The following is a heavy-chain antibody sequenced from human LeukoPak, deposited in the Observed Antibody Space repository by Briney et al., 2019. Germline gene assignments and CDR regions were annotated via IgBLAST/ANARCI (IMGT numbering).Heavy chain of an antibody. CDR3: TTLGYHLDS. J-gene: IGHJ4*02. CDR1: GFDFGAYE. D-gene: IGHD3-22*01. CDR2: FAGSDTTK. Sequence: PGGSLRLSCAASGFDFGAYEMDWVRQAPGKGLEWVAYFAGSDTTKYYADSVRGRFTISRDNAKNSLYLQMNSLRAEDTALYYCTTLGYHLDSWGQGTLVTVSS. V-gene: IGHV3-48*03.